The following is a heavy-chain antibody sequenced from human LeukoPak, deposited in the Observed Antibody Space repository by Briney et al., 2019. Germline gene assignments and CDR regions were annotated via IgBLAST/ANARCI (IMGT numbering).Heavy chain of an antibody. CDR3: ARTSSGSYRQIDY. CDR1: GGSFSSYY. Sequence: SETLSLTCAVYGGSFSSYYWGWIRQPPGKGLEWIGSIYYSGSTYYNPSLKSRVTISVDTSKNQFSLKLSSVTAADTAVYYCARTSSGSYRQIDYWGQGTLVTVSS. CDR2: IYYSGST. V-gene: IGHV4-39*01. J-gene: IGHJ4*02. D-gene: IGHD3-10*01.